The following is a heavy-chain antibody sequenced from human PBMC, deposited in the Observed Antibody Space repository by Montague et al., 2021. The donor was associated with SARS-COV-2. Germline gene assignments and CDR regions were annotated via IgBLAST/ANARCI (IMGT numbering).Heavy chain of an antibody. V-gene: IGHV3-30*04. J-gene: IGHJ4*02. D-gene: IGHD1-26*01. CDR2: ISNDGSNK. CDR1: GFYFSYA. Sequence: SLRLSCAASGFYFSYAMHWVRQAPGKGLEWVALISNDGSNKHYADSVKSRFTISRDNSKSTLYLQMNSLRTEDTAVYYCARESGSFHDGGYFDYWGQGSLVTVSS. CDR3: ARESGSFHDGGYFDY.